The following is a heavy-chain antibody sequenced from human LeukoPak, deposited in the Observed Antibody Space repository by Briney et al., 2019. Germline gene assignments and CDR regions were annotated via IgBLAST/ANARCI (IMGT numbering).Heavy chain of an antibody. J-gene: IGHJ3*02. CDR2: IYSGGST. Sequence: GGSLRLSCAASGFTVSSNYMSWVRQAPGKGLEWVSVIYSGGSTYYADSVKGRFTISRDNSKNTLYLQMDSLRAEDTAVYYCAREISRTGAFDIWGQGTMVTVSS. V-gene: IGHV3-53*05. D-gene: IGHD3-3*02. CDR1: GFTVSSNY. CDR3: AREISRTGAFDI.